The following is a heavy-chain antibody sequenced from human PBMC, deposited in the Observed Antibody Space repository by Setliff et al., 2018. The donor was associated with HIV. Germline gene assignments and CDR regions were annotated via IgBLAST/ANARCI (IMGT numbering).Heavy chain of an antibody. V-gene: IGHV4-39*07. D-gene: IGHD3-9*01. CDR1: GGSISSNSYY. CDR2: IYHSGST. CDR3: ARGNYDILTGRAIYYYYYMDV. J-gene: IGHJ6*03. Sequence: SETLSLTCTVSGGSISSNSYYWGWIRQPPGKGLEWIGSIYHSGSTYYNPSLKSRVTISVDTSKNQFSLKLSSETAADTAVYYCARGNYDILTGRAIYYYYYMDVWGKGTTVTVSS.